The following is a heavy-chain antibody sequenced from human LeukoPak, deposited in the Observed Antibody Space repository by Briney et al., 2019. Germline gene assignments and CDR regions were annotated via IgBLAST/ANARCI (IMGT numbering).Heavy chain of an antibody. CDR3: ARDPPEP. V-gene: IGHV1-69*06. J-gene: IGHJ5*02. CDR2: IIPIFGTP. Sequence: SVKVSCKASGYTFTNYAMNWVRQAPGQGLEWMGGIIPIFGTPIHAQNFQGRVTITADKSTSTAYMELSSLRSEDTAVYYCARDPPEPWGQGTLVTVSS. CDR1: GYTFTNYA.